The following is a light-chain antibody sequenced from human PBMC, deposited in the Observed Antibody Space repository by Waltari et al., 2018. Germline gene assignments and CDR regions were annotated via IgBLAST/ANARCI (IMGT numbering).Light chain of an antibody. CDR2: LGS. J-gene: IGKJ1*01. Sequence: DIVMTQSPLSLSVTPGEPASISCRSSQSLLYNNGYNYVDWYLQKPGQSPQVLIFLGSNRASGVPDKFSGSGSGTDFTLKISRVEAEDVGVYYCMQTLQTPWAFGQGTKVDI. V-gene: IGKV2-28*01. CDR1: QSLLYNNGYNY. CDR3: MQTLQTPWA.